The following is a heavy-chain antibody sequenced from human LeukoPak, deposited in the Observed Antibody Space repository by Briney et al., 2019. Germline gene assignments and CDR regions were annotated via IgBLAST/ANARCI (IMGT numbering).Heavy chain of an antibody. CDR1: GGSISSYY. D-gene: IGHD2-15*01. Sequence: SETLSLTCTVSGGSISSYYWSWIRQPPGKGLEWIGYIYYSGNTNYNPSLKSRVTISVDTSKNQFSLKLSSVTAADTAAYYCAGRRYCSGGSCHEGAFDIWGQGTMVTVSS. CDR2: IYYSGNT. CDR3: AGRRYCSGGSCHEGAFDI. J-gene: IGHJ3*02. V-gene: IGHV4-59*01.